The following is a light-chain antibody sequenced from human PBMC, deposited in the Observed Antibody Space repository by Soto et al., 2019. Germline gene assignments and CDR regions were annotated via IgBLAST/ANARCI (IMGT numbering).Light chain of an antibody. V-gene: IGKV3-20*01. CDR1: QSLSSSQ. CDR3: QQYNSYS. J-gene: IGKJ1*01. CDR2: DAS. Sequence: EIVLTQSPGTLSLSPGERATLSCRASQSLSSSQLAWYQQKPGQAPRLLIHDASSRATGIPARFSGSGSGTEFTLTISSLQPDDFATYYCQQYNSYSFGQGTKVDIK.